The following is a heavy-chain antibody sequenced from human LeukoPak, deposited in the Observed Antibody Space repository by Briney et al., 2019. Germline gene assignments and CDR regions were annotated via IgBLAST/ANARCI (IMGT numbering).Heavy chain of an antibody. V-gene: IGHV3-74*01. CDR1: GFTFSSYW. CDR2: INSDGSST. Sequence: GGSLRLSCAASGFTFSSYWMHWVRQAPGKGLVWVSRINSDGSSTSYADSVKGRFTISRDNAKNTLYLQMNSLRAEDTAVYYCARENFDWLLDYWGQGTLVTVSS. CDR3: ARENFDWLLDY. J-gene: IGHJ4*02. D-gene: IGHD3-9*01.